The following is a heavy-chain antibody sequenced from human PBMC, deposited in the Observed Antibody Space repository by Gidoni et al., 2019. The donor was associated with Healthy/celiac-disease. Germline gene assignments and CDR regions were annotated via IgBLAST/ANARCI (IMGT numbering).Heavy chain of an antibody. Sequence: QVQLPQWGAGLLKPSETLSLPCAVYGGSFSGYYWSWIRQPPGKGLEWIGEINHSGSTNYNPSLKSRVTISVDTSKNQFSLKLSSVTAADTAVYYCARSYGDYDFDAFDIWGQGTMVTVSS. J-gene: IGHJ3*02. CDR1: GGSFSGYY. D-gene: IGHD4-17*01. CDR3: ARSYGDYDFDAFDI. CDR2: INHSGST. V-gene: IGHV4-34*01.